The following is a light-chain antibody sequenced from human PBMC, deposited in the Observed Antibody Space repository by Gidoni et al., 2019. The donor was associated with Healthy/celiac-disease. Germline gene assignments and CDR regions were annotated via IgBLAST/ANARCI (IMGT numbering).Light chain of an antibody. CDR3: QQYGSSPST. CDR1: QSVSSSY. Sequence: IVLTQSPGTLSLSPGERAPLSCRASQSVSSSYLAWYQQKPGQAPRLLIYGASSRATGIPDRFSGSGSGTDFTLTISRLEPEDFAVYYCQQYGSSPSTFGGGTKVEIK. V-gene: IGKV3-20*01. J-gene: IGKJ4*01. CDR2: GAS.